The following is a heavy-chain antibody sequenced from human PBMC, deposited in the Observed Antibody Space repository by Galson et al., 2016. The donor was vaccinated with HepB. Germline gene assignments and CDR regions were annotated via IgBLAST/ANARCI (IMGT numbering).Heavy chain of an antibody. Sequence: SETLSLTCTISGGSISNSNYYWGWIRQPPGKGLEWIGSFFYSGNSYYNPSLKSRATIFVDTSKNQFSLKLIFVTAADTAVYDCARPTYYYDISGYSGLDYWGLGTLVTVSS. V-gene: IGHV4-39*01. J-gene: IGHJ4*02. CDR1: GGSISNSNYY. CDR3: ARPTYYYDISGYSGLDY. CDR2: FFYSGNS. D-gene: IGHD3-22*01.